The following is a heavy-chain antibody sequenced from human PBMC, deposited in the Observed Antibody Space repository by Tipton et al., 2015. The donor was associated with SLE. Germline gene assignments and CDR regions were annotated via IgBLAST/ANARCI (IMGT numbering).Heavy chain of an antibody. CDR3: ASETYYYGSGTRAFDI. CDR2: IYYSGST. CDR1: GGSISSYY. D-gene: IGHD3-10*01. V-gene: IGHV4-59*01. Sequence: GSLRLSCTVSGGSISSYYWSWNRQPPGKGLEWIGYIYYSGSTNYNPSLKSRVTISVDTSKNQFSLKLSSVTAADTAVYYCASETYYYGSGTRAFDIWGQGTMVTVSS. J-gene: IGHJ3*02.